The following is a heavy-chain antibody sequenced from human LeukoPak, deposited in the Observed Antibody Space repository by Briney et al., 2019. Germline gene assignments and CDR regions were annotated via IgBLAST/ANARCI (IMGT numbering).Heavy chain of an antibody. CDR1: GFTFSSYA. V-gene: IGHV3-23*01. CDR2: ISGSDGST. J-gene: IGHJ6*02. CDR3: AKDKRYYDSSGSPYYYYSMDV. Sequence: GGSLRLSCAASGFTFSSYAMSWVRQAPGKGLEWVSVISGSDGSTYYADSVKGRFTISRDNSKNTMHLQMNSLRVEDTAVYYCAKDKRYYDSSGSPYYYYSMDVWGQGTTVTVSS. D-gene: IGHD3-22*01.